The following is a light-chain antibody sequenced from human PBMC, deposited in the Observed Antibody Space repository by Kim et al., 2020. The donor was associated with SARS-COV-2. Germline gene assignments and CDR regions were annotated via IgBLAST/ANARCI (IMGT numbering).Light chain of an antibody. Sequence: VSPGERATLSCRASQSVSSYLAWYQQKPGQAPRLLIYGASTRATGIPARFSGSGSGTEFTLTISSLQSEDFAVYYCQQYSNWPIAFGEGTRLEIK. CDR2: GAS. CDR3: QQYSNWPIA. V-gene: IGKV3-15*01. CDR1: QSVSSY. J-gene: IGKJ5*01.